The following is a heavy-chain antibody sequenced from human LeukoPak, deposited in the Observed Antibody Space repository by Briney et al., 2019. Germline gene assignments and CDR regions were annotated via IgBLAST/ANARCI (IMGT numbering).Heavy chain of an antibody. CDR3: ARHSHNYDFWSGYPLDY. Sequence: SVKVSCKASGGTFSSYAISWVRQAPGQGLEWMGGIIPIFGTANYAQKFQGRVTITTDESTSTAYMELSSLRSEDTAVCYCARHSHNYDFWSGYPLDYWGQGTLVTVSS. J-gene: IGHJ4*02. CDR2: IIPIFGTA. D-gene: IGHD3-3*01. CDR1: GGTFSSYA. V-gene: IGHV1-69*05.